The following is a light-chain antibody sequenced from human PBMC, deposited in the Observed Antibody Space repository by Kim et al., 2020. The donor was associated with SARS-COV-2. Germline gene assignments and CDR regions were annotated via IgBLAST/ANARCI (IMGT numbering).Light chain of an antibody. CDR1: QSVRSY. J-gene: IGKJ4*01. Sequence: SPGERATLSCRASQSVRSYLAWYQQKPGQAPRLLIYDASNRATGIPARFSGSGSGTDFTLTISSLEPEDFAVYYCQQRSNWPRLTFGGGTKVDIK. CDR3: QQRSNWPRLT. V-gene: IGKV3-11*01. CDR2: DAS.